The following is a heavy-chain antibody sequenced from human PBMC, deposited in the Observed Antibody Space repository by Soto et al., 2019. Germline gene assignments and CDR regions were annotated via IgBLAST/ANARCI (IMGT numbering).Heavy chain of an antibody. CDR1: GFTFSSYG. Sequence: QVQLVESGGGVVQPGRSLRLSCAASGFTFSSYGMHWVRQAPGKGLEWVAVIWYDGSNKYYADSVKGRFTISRDNSKNTLYLQMNSLRAEDTAVYYCARAGTAMVTDWFDPWGQGTLVTVSS. J-gene: IGHJ5*02. D-gene: IGHD5-18*01. CDR3: ARAGTAMVTDWFDP. V-gene: IGHV3-33*01. CDR2: IWYDGSNK.